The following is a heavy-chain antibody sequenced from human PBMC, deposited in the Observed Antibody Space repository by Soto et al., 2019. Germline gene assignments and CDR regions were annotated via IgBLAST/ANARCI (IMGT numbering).Heavy chain of an antibody. V-gene: IGHV4-30-4*01. D-gene: IGHD3-10*01. CDR3: ARDEGYYGSGSYLGPTLYNWFDP. CDR1: GGSISSGDYY. J-gene: IGHJ5*02. CDR2: IYYSGST. Sequence: SETLSLTCTVSGGSISSGDYYWSWIRQPPGKGLEWIGYIYYSGSTYYNPSLKGRVTISVDTSKNQFSLKLSSVTAADAAVYYCARDEGYYGSGSYLGPTLYNWFDPWGQGTLVTVSS.